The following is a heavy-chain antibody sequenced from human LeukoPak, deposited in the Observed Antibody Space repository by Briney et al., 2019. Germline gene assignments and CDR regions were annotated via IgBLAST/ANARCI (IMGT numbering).Heavy chain of an antibody. Sequence: PGGSLRLSCAASGFTFSSYWMHWVCQTPGKGLVCVSRINSDGSSTSYADSVKGGFTISRDNAKHTLYLQMTSLRAEDTAVYYCARARRSTIFGVVITRTDPSEFDYWGQGTLVTVSS. CDR1: GFTFSSYW. J-gene: IGHJ4*02. CDR2: INSDGSST. CDR3: ARARRSTIFGVVITRTDPSEFDY. D-gene: IGHD3-3*01. V-gene: IGHV3-74*01.